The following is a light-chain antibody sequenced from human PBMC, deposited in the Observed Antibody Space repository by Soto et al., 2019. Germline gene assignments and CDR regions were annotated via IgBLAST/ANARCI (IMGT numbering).Light chain of an antibody. CDR1: HGISSY. V-gene: IGKV1-8*01. CDR3: HQSYSYPYT. CDR2: AAS. J-gene: IGKJ2*01. Sequence: AIRMTQSPSSFSASTGDRVTITCRASHGISSYLAWYQQKPGKAPKLLLYAASTLQSGVPSRFSGSGSGTDFTLTISCLQSEDFATYYCHQSYSYPYTFGQGTKLEIK.